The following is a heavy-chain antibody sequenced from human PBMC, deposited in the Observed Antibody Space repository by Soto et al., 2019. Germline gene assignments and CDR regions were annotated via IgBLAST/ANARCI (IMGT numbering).Heavy chain of an antibody. D-gene: IGHD3-22*01. Sequence: QVQLVQSGGEVKKPGASVKVSCKASGYTFTTYGISWVRQAPGQGLEWMGWISAYNGNTTYAQKLQGTVTMTTDTPTSTAYMELRSLTPDATAVYYRAIVFCRLFAVDVWGQGTMVTVSS. CDR1: GYTFTTYG. CDR3: AIVFCRLFAVDV. V-gene: IGHV1-18*01. CDR2: ISAYNGNT. J-gene: IGHJ3*01.